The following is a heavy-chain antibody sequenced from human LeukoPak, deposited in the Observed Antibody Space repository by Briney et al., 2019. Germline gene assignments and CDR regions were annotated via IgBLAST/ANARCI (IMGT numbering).Heavy chain of an antibody. J-gene: IGHJ5*02. CDR1: GFTFSSYG. V-gene: IGHV3-30*18. CDR3: AKELCSGGSCYSDWFDP. CDR2: ISYDGSNK. Sequence: PGGSLRLSCPGSGFTFSSYGMHWVGQAPCKGLHGVAVISYDGSNKYDAGSVKGRFTNARDNSKNTLYLQMNSLKAEDTAVYYGAKELCSGGSCYSDWFDPWGQGTLVTVSS. D-gene: IGHD2-15*01.